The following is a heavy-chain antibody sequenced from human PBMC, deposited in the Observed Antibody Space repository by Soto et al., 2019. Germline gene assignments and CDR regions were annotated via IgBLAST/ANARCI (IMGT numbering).Heavy chain of an antibody. D-gene: IGHD6-6*01. CDR2: IFHSGNT. CDR1: GDSISSGAYY. Sequence: QVQLQESGPGLVKPSQTLSLTCTVSGDSISSGAYYWSWIRQHPGKGLEWIGYIFHSGNTSYNPSLQSRLTISVDTSKNQFSLNLNSVTAADTAVYFCARVTGDSSGGWFDPWGQGTLVSVSS. CDR3: ARVTGDSSGGWFDP. J-gene: IGHJ5*02. V-gene: IGHV4-31*03.